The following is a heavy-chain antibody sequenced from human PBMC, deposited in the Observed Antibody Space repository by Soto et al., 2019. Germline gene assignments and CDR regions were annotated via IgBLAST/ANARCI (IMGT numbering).Heavy chain of an antibody. D-gene: IGHD2-2*01. CDR1: GGSISSYY. CDR2: IYYSGST. V-gene: IGHV4-59*01. Sequence: SETLSLTCTVSGGSISSYYWSWIRQPPGKGLEWIGYIYYSGSTNYNPSLKSRVTISVDTSKNQFSLKLSSVTAADTAVYYCARVRVPAAIGPVGFSFDYWGQGTLVTVSS. CDR3: ARVRVPAAIGPVGFSFDY. J-gene: IGHJ4*02.